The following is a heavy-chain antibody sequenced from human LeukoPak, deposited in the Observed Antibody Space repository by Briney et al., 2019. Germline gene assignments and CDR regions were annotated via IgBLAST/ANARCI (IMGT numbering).Heavy chain of an antibody. CDR1: GGSISSYY. CDR2: IYYSGST. Sequence: SETLSLTCTVSGGSISSYYWSWIRQPPGKGLEWIGYIYYSGSTNYNPSLKSRVTISVDTSKNQFSLKLSSVTAADTAVYYCACGSGSGENFDYWGRGTLVTVSS. CDR3: ACGSGSGENFDY. D-gene: IGHD3-10*01. J-gene: IGHJ4*02. V-gene: IGHV4-59*01.